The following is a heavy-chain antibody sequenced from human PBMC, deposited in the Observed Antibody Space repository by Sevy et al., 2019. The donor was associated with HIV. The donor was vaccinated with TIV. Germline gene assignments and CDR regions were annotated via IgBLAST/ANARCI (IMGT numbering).Heavy chain of an antibody. CDR1: GGSISSYY. D-gene: IGHD3-10*01. CDR2: SYTSGST. CDR3: ARDHMVRGVPYPVYFDY. Sequence: SETLSLTCTVSGGSISSYYWSWIRQPAGKGLEWIGLSYTSGSTNYNPSLKSRVTMSVDTSKNQFSLKLSSVTAADTAVYYCARDHMVRGVPYPVYFDYWGQGTLVTVSS. V-gene: IGHV4-4*07. J-gene: IGHJ4*02.